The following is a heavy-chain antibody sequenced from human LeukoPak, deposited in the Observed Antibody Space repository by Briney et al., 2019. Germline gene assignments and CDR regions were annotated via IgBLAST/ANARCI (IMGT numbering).Heavy chain of an antibody. CDR1: GESFSGYY. J-gene: IGHJ4*02. D-gene: IGHD3-3*01. V-gene: IGHV4-34*01. CDR2: INHSGST. CDR3: ARGRGTYDFWSGYYKGYYFDY. Sequence: SETLSLTCAVYGESFSGYYWSWIRQPPGKGLEWIGEINHSGSTNYNPSLKSRVTISVDTSKNQFSLKLSSVTAADTAVYYCARGRGTYDFWSGYYKGYYFDYWGQGTLVTVSS.